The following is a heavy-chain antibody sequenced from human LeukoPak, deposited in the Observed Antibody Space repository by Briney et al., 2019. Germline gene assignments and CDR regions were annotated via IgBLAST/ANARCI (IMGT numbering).Heavy chain of an antibody. V-gene: IGHV4-4*07. D-gene: IGHD3-3*01. CDR1: GGSISSYY. Sequence: PSETPSLTCTVSGGSISSYYWSWIRQPAGKGLEWIGRIYTSGSTNYNPSLKSRVTISVDTSKNQFSLKLSSVTAADTAVYYCARHALYYDFWSGYSEASCDYWGQGTLVTVSS. CDR2: IYTSGST. CDR3: ARHALYYDFWSGYSEASCDY. J-gene: IGHJ4*02.